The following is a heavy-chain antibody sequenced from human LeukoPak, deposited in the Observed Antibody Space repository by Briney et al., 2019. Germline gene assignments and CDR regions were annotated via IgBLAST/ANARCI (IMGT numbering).Heavy chain of an antibody. CDR3: ARGQRVIRAIDY. V-gene: IGHV4-34*01. J-gene: IGHJ4*02. D-gene: IGHD3-22*01. CDR1: GGSFSGYY. CDR2: INHSGST. Sequence: PSETLSLTCAVYGGSFSGYYWSWIRQPPGKGLEWIGEINHSGSTNYNPSLKSRVTISVDTSKNQFSLRLSSVTAADTAVYYCARGQRVIRAIDYWGQGTLVTVSS.